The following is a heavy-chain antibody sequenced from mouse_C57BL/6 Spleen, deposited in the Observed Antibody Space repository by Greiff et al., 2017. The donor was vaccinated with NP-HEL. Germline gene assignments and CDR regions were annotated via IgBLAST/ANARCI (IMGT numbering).Heavy chain of an antibody. CDR1: GYTFTSYW. Sequence: QVQLQQPGAELVMPGASVKLSCKASGYTFTSYWMHWVKQRPGQGLEWIGEIDPSDSYTNYNQQFKGRSTLTVDKSSSTAYMQLSSLTSEDSAVYYCARGDITTVVVTDYWGQGTTLTVSS. CDR2: IDPSDSYT. CDR3: ARGDITTVVVTDY. V-gene: IGHV1-69*01. J-gene: IGHJ2*01. D-gene: IGHD1-1*01.